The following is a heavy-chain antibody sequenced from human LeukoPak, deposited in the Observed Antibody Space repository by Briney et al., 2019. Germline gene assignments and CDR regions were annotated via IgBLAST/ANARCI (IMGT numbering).Heavy chain of an antibody. D-gene: IGHD3-22*01. CDR3: ARDRDTSGYFDY. Sequence: PGGSLRLSCAASGFTFSGSAMHWVRQAPGKGLEWVTVISYDGSNKYYADSVKGRFTIPRDNSKNTLYPQMNSLRTEDTAVYYCARDRDTSGYFDYWGQGTLVTVSS. J-gene: IGHJ4*02. CDR2: ISYDGSNK. CDR1: GFTFSGSA. V-gene: IGHV3-30-3*01.